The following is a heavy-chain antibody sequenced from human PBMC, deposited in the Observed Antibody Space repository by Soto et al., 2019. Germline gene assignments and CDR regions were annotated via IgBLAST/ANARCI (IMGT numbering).Heavy chain of an antibody. D-gene: IGHD6-6*01. Sequence: SETLPLPCAVYGGSFRGYYGSWIRQPPGKGLEWIGEINHSGSTNYNPSLKSRVTISVDTSKNQFSLKLSSVTAADTAVYYCARGSSIAARYAGYYYYYGMDVWGQGTTVTVSS. V-gene: IGHV4-34*01. CDR2: INHSGST. CDR1: GGSFRGYY. J-gene: IGHJ6*02. CDR3: ARGSSIAARYAGYYYYYGMDV.